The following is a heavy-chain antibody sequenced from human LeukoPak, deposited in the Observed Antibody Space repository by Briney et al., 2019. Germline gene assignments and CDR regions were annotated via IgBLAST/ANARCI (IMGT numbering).Heavy chain of an antibody. CDR2: ISYDGSNK. CDR1: GFTFSSYA. Sequence: GGSLRLSCAASGFTFSSYAMHWVRQAPGKGLEWVAVISYDGSNKYYADSVKGRFTISRDNSKNTLYLQMNSLRAEDTAVYYCAGVYDFWSAFDYWGQGTLSPSPQ. J-gene: IGHJ4*02. V-gene: IGHV3-30-3*01. CDR3: AGVYDFWSAFDY. D-gene: IGHD3-3*01.